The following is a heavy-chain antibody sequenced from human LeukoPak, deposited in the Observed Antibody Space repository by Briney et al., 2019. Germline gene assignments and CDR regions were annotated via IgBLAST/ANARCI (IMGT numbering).Heavy chain of an antibody. J-gene: IGHJ4*02. Sequence: GGSLRLSCAASGFTFSRYGMHWVRQAPGKGLEWVAVISYDGSSKYYADSVKGRFTISRDNSKNTLYLQMNSLRAEDTAVYYCARGGRYTETDYWGQGTLVTVSS. V-gene: IGHV3-30*03. CDR1: GFTFSRYG. D-gene: IGHD3-16*02. CDR3: ARGGRYTETDY. CDR2: ISYDGSSK.